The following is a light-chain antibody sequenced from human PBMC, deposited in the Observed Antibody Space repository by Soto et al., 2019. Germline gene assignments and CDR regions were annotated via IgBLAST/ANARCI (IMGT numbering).Light chain of an antibody. CDR2: TAS. CDR1: HSISNF. Sequence: DIQMTQSPSSLSASLGGRVTITCRASHSISNFLNWYQQKPGKAPNLLIYTASSLQSGVPSRFSGSGSGTDFTLTISSLQPEDFASYYCQQSYSTPYSFGQGTKVDIK. J-gene: IGKJ2*03. V-gene: IGKV1-39*01. CDR3: QQSYSTPYS.